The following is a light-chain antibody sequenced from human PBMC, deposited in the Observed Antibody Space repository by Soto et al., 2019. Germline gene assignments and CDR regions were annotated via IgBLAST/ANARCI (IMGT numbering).Light chain of an antibody. J-gene: IGLJ1*01. Sequence: QSVLPKPRSVSGSPGQSVTISCTGTSSDVGGYNYVSWYQQHPGKAPKPMIYDVSKRPSGAPDRFSGSKSGNTASLTISGLQAEDEADYYCCSYAGSYTYVFGTGTKVTVL. CDR2: DVS. V-gene: IGLV2-11*01. CDR1: SSDVGGYNY. CDR3: CSYAGSYTYV.